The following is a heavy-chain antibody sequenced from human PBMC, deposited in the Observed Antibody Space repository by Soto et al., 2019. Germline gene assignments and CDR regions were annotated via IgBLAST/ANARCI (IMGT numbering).Heavy chain of an antibody. V-gene: IGHV1-69*01. Sequence: QVQLVQSGAAVKKPGSSVKVSCKASGYTFTTFGISWVRQDPGQGLEWLGGIIPVFAKTTYAQKFRGRITLTADEATSTSYMELSRLTSDDTAIYYCAREGGGEYDTASYKPWWFDQWGQGTLVTVSS. CDR1: GYTFTTFG. D-gene: IGHD2-21*01. CDR2: IIPVFAKT. J-gene: IGHJ5*02. CDR3: AREGGGEYDTASYKPWWFDQ.